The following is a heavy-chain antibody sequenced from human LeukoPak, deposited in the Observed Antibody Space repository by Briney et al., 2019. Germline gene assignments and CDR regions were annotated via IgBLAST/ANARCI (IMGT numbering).Heavy chain of an antibody. CDR1: GYTFTSYG. J-gene: IGHJ6*02. CDR2: ISAYNGNT. D-gene: IGHD3-9*01. V-gene: IGHV1-18*01. Sequence: ASVKVSCKASGYTFTSYGISWVRQAPGQGLEWMGWISAYNGNTNYAQKLQGRVTMTTDTSTSTAYMELRSLRSHDTAVYYCARDTYDILTGSIGYYYGMDVWGQGTTVTVSS. CDR3: ARDTYDILTGSIGYYYGMDV.